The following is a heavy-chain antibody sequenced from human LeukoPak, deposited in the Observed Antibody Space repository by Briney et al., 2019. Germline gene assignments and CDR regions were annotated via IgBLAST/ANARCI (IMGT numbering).Heavy chain of an antibody. J-gene: IGHJ4*02. CDR1: GYTFPGYY. V-gene: IGHV1-2*02. Sequence: ASVKVSCKASGYTFPGYYMHWVRQAPGQGLEWMGWINPNSGATSYAQKFQGRVTMTRDTSINTAYMELTSLKSDDTAVYYCAREHSSSSGKVFDYWGQGTLVTVSS. D-gene: IGHD6-6*01. CDR2: INPNSGAT. CDR3: AREHSSSSGKVFDY.